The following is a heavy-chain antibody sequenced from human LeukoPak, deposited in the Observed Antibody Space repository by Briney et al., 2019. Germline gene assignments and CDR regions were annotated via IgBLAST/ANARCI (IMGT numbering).Heavy chain of an antibody. CDR3: ARHLGSRWADAFDI. V-gene: IGHV3-11*04. CDR2: ISSSGSTK. Sequence: GGSLRLSCAASGFTFSDYYMTWIRQAPGKGLEWVSYISSSGSTKYYADSVKGRFTISRDNAKNSLYLQMNSLRAEDTAVYYCARHLGSRWADAFDIWGQGTMVTVSS. CDR1: GFTFSDYY. J-gene: IGHJ3*02. D-gene: IGHD6-13*01.